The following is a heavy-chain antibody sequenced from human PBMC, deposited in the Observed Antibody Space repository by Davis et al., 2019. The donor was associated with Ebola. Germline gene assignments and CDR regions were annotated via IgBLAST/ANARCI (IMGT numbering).Heavy chain of an antibody. V-gene: IGHV4-59*01. J-gene: IGHJ6*02. D-gene: IGHD6-19*01. CDR1: GGSISSYY. CDR3: ARRDGSSGWYNYYGMDV. CDR2: IYYSGCT. Sequence: SETLSLTCTVSGGSISSYYWSWIRQPPGKGLEWIGYIYYSGCTNYNPSLKSRVTISVDTSKNQFSLKLSSVTAADTAVYYCARRDGSSGWYNYYGMDVWGQGTTVTVSS.